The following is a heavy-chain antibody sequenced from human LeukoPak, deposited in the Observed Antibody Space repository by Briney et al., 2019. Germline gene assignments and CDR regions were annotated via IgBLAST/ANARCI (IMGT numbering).Heavy chain of an antibody. D-gene: IGHD6-13*01. J-gene: IGHJ6*04. V-gene: IGHV3-30*18. Sequence: GGSLRLSCEASGLRSSSYTIHWVRQAPGEGLEKVATISNSGGETSNRAHMKGRFTISRDNSKNSLYLQMNSLRVEDTAVYYCAKDIYSRDFTGMDVWGKGTTVTVSS. CDR1: GLRSSSYT. CDR2: ISNSGGET. CDR3: AKDIYSRDFTGMDV.